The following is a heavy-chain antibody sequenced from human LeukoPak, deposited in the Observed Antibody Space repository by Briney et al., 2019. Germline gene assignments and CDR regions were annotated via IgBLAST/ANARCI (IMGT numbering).Heavy chain of an antibody. J-gene: IGHJ4*02. Sequence: GGSLRLSCAASGFTFSSCGMHWVRQAPDKGLEWVAVISYDGSNKYYADSVKGRFTISRDNSMNTLYLQMNSLRAEDTAVYYCAKEMTTVTTFSLDYWGQGTLVTVSS. CDR3: AKEMTTVTTFSLDY. V-gene: IGHV3-30*18. CDR2: ISYDGSNK. D-gene: IGHD4-17*01. CDR1: GFTFSSCG.